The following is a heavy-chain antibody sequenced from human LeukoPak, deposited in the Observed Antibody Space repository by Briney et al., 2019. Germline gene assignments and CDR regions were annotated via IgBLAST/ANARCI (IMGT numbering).Heavy chain of an antibody. J-gene: IGHJ4*02. D-gene: IGHD6-19*01. CDR1: GFTFSSYA. V-gene: IGHV3-23*01. Sequence: GGSLRLSCAASGFTFSSYAMSWVRQAPGKGLEWVSTITGTSGITYYADSVKGRFTISRDNSKNTLYLQMNSLRAEDTAVYYCAKRSVAGKKAFDYWGQGTLVTVSS. CDR3: AKRSVAGKKAFDY. CDR2: ITGTSGIT.